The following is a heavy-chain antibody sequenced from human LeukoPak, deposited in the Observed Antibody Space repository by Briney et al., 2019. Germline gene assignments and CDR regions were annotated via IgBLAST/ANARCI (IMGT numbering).Heavy chain of an antibody. CDR2: IKSKTDGGTT. CDR3: AKDRGVRSDI. J-gene: IGHJ3*02. Sequence: GGSLRLSCAASGFTFSNAWMSWVRQAPGKGLEWVGRIKSKTDGGTTDYAAPVKGRFTISRDDSKNTLYLQMNSLRAEDTAVYYCAKDRGVRSDIWGQGTMVTVSS. D-gene: IGHD4-17*01. V-gene: IGHV3-15*01. CDR1: GFTFSNAW.